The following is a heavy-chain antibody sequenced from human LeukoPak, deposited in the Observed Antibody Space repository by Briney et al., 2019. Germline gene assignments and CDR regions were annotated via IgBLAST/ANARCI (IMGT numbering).Heavy chain of an antibody. CDR2: INHSGST. CDR1: GYSISSGYY. V-gene: IGHV4-38-2*02. J-gene: IGHJ3*02. CDR3: ARGLEDYVWGSYRSCAFDI. Sequence: SETLSLTCSVSGYSISSGYYWSWIRQPPGKGLEWIGEINHSGSTNYNPSLKSRVTISVDTSKNQFSLKLSSVTAADTAVYYCARGLEDYVWGSYRSCAFDIWGQGTMVTVSS. D-gene: IGHD3-16*02.